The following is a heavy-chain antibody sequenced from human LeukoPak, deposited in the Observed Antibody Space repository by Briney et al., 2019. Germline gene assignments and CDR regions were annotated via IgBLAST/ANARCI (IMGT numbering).Heavy chain of an antibody. CDR3: ARAYGWELLADVFDY. D-gene: IGHD1-26*01. V-gene: IGHV4-59*01. CDR2: IYYSGST. J-gene: IGHJ4*02. Sequence: SSETLSLTCTVSGGSISSYYWSWIRQPPGKGRGGIGYIYYSGSTNYNPSLKSPVTISVDTSKNQFSLKLSSVTAADTAVYYCARAYGWELLADVFDYWGQGTLVTVSS. CDR1: GGSISSYY.